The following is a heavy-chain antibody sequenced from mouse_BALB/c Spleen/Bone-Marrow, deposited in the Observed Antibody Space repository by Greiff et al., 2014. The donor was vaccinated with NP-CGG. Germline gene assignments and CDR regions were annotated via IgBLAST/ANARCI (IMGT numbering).Heavy chain of an antibody. CDR1: GYTFTSSW. CDR2: IHPNSGNT. CDR3: ARSGFDY. J-gene: IGHJ2*01. V-gene: IGHV1S130*01. D-gene: IGHD4-1*01. Sequence: VQLQQSGSVLVRPGASVKLSSKASGYTFTSSWMHWAKQRPGQGLEWIGEIHPNSGNTNYNEKFKGKATLTVDTSSSTAYVDLSSLTSEDSAVYYCARSGFDYWGQGTTLTVSS.